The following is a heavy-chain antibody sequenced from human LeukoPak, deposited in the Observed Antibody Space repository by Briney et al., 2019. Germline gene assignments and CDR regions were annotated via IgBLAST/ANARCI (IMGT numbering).Heavy chain of an antibody. CDR2: ISAYNGNT. D-gene: IGHD3-22*01. Sequence: ASVKFSCKASGYTFTSYGISWVRQAPGQGLEWMGWISAYNGNTNYAQKLQGRVTMTTDTSTSTAYMELRSLRSDDTAVYYCARDYYDSSGYYSFDYWGQGTLVTVSS. J-gene: IGHJ4*02. V-gene: IGHV1-18*01. CDR3: ARDYYDSSGYYSFDY. CDR1: GYTFTSYG.